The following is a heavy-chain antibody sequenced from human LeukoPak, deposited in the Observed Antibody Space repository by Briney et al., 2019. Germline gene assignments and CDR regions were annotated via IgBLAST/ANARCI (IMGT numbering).Heavy chain of an antibody. CDR2: ISSSSSYI. CDR1: GFTFSSYS. J-gene: IGHJ4*02. V-gene: IGHV3-21*01. CDR3: VYYYDSSGYYYFDY. Sequence: GGSLRLSCAASGFTFSSYSMNWVRQAPGKGLEWVSSISSSSSYIYYADSVKGRFTISRDNAKNSLYLQMNSLRAEDTAAYYCVYYYDSSGYYYFDYWGQGTLVTVSS. D-gene: IGHD3-22*01.